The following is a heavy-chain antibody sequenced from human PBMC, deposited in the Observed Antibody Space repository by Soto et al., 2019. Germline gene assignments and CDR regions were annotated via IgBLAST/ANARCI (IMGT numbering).Heavy chain of an antibody. V-gene: IGHV1-18*04. D-gene: IGHD3-22*01. CDR2: ISGYNGNT. Sequence: ASVKVSCKASGYTFTNYGISWVRQAPGQGLEWMGWISGYNGNTKYAQKFQGRVTMTTDTPTNTAYMELRSLRSDDTAAYYCARDREYYYDSSGNYYYHYGMDVRG. CDR1: GYTFTNYG. J-gene: IGHJ6*02. CDR3: ARDREYYYDSSGNYYYHYGMDV.